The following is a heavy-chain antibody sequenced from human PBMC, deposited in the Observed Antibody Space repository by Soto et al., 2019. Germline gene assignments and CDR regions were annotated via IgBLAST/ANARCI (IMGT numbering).Heavy chain of an antibody. Sequence: PSETLSLTCTVSGGSISSGGYYWSWIRQHPGKGLEWIGYIYYSGSTYYNPSLKSRVTISVDTSKNQFSLKLSSVTAADTAVYYCAREWGTTRAFDIWGQGTMVTVSS. CDR1: GGSISSGGYY. CDR3: AREWGTTRAFDI. CDR2: IYYSGST. V-gene: IGHV4-31*03. D-gene: IGHD1-1*01. J-gene: IGHJ3*02.